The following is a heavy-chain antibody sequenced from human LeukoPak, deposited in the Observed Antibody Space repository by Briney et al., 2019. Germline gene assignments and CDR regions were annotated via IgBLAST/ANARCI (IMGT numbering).Heavy chain of an antibody. Sequence: PSETLSLTCTVSGGSISSYYWSWIRQPPGKGLEWIGYIYYSGSTNYNPSLESRVTISVDTSKNQFSLKLSSVTAADTAVYYCARTVAAKSYYYYYGMDVWGQGTTVTVSS. CDR3: ARTVAAKSYYYYYGMDV. V-gene: IGHV4-59*01. CDR2: IYYSGST. CDR1: GGSISSYY. J-gene: IGHJ6*02. D-gene: IGHD2-15*01.